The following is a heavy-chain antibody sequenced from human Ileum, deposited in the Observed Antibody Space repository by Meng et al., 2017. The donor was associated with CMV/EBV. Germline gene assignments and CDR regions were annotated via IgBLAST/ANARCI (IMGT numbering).Heavy chain of an antibody. CDR3: ARGDFDIVLKVYAIRRSGWFDP. Sequence: SETLSLTCAVYGGSFSGYYWSWIRQPPGKGLEWIGEINHSGSTNYNPSLKSRVTISVDTSKNQFSLKLSSVTAADTAVYYCARGDFDIVLKVYAIRRSGWFDPWGQGTLVTVSS. CDR2: INHSGST. CDR1: GGSFSGYY. V-gene: IGHV4-34*01. J-gene: IGHJ5*02. D-gene: IGHD2-8*01.